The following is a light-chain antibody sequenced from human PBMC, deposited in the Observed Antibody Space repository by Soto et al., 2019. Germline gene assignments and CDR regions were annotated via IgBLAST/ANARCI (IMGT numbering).Light chain of an antibody. V-gene: IGKV3-20*01. CDR1: QSVSSSY. Sequence: EIVLTQSPGTLSLSPGERATLSCRASQSVSSSYLAWYQQKPGQAPRLLIYGASSRATGIPDRFSGSGSGTDFTLTISRLEPEEFAVYYCQQYGISLSFGGGTKVDIK. J-gene: IGKJ4*01. CDR2: GAS. CDR3: QQYGISLS.